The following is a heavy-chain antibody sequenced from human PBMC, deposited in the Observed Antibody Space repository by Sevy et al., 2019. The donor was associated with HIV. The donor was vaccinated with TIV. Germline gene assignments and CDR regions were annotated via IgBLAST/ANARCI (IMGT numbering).Heavy chain of an antibody. Sequence: GGSLRLSCAASGFTFSSYAMSWVCQAPGKGLEWVSAISGSGGSTYYADSVKGRFTISRDNSKNTLYLQMNSLRAEDTAVYYCAKGYYGSGSYYTFDYWGQGTLVTVSS. CDR3: AKGYYGSGSYYTFDY. J-gene: IGHJ4*02. CDR2: ISGSGGST. CDR1: GFTFSSYA. V-gene: IGHV3-23*01. D-gene: IGHD3-10*01.